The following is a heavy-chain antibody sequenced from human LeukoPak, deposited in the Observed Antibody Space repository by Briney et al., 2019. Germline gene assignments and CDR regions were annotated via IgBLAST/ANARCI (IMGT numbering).Heavy chain of an antibody. D-gene: IGHD5-24*01. CDR1: GFTFSSYE. J-gene: IGHJ4*02. CDR2: INNSGSSI. CDR3: ARTREGPFDY. Sequence: PGGSLRLSCAASGFTFSSYEMNWVRQAPGKGLEWLLHINNSGSSIHYADSVKGRFTISRDNAKNSLYLQMNSLRAEDTAVYYCARTREGPFDYWGQGTLVTVSS. V-gene: IGHV3-48*03.